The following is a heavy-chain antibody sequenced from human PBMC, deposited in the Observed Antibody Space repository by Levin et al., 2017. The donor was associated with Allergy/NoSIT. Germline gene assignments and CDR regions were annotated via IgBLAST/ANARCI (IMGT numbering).Heavy chain of an antibody. CDR2: IYPGDSDT. V-gene: IGHV5-51*01. CDR3: ARAPYDILTGYYSFDY. J-gene: IGHJ4*02. CDR1: GYSFTSYW. D-gene: IGHD3-9*01. Sequence: GGSLRLSCKGSGYSFTSYWIGWVRQMPGKGLEWMGIIYPGDSDTRYSPSFQGQVTISADKSISTAYLQWSSLKASDTAMYYCARAPYDILTGYYSFDYWGQGALVTVSS.